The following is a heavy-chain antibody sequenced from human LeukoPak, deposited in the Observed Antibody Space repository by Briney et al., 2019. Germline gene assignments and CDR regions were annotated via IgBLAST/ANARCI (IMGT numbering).Heavy chain of an antibody. CDR2: IKSKTDGGTT. CDR3: TTGVYCSSTSCYGDAFDI. Sequence: GGSLRLSCAASGFTFSSAWMSWVRQAPGKGLEWVGRIKSKTDGGTTDYAAPVKGRFTISRDDSKNTLYLQMNSLKTEDTAVYYCTTGVYCSSTSCYGDAFDIWGQGTMVTVSS. D-gene: IGHD2-2*01. CDR1: GFTFSSAW. V-gene: IGHV3-15*01. J-gene: IGHJ3*02.